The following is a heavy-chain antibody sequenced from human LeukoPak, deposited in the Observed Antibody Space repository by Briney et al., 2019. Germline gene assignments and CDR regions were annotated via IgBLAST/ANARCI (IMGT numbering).Heavy chain of an antibody. V-gene: IGHV3-74*01. J-gene: IGHJ4*02. CDR2: INSDGSST. Sequence: QAGGSLRLSCAASGSYWMHWVRQAPGKGLVWVSHINSDGSSTSYADSVKGRFTISRDNAKNTLYLQMNSLRAEDTAVYYCARDQELTGANYWGQGTLVTVSS. CDR3: ARDQELTGANY. CDR1: GSYW. D-gene: IGHD7-27*01.